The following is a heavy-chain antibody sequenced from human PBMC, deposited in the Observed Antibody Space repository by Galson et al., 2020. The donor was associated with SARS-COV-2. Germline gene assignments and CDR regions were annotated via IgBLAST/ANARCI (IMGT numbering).Heavy chain of an antibody. D-gene: IGHD6-19*01. CDR3: AKDMWPYSSGLYDY. Sequence: SLKISCAASGFTFDDYAMHWVRQAPGKGLEWVSGISWNSGSIGYADSVKGRFTISRDNAKNSLYLQMNSLRAEDTALYYCAKDMWPYSSGLYDYWGKGTLVTVSS. CDR1: GFTFDDYA. V-gene: IGHV3-9*01. J-gene: IGHJ4*02. CDR2: ISWNSGSI.